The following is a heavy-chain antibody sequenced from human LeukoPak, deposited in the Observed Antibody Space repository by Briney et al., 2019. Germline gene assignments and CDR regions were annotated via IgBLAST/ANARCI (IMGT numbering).Heavy chain of an antibody. D-gene: IGHD3-10*01. J-gene: IGHJ5*02. Sequence: PSETLSLTCNVSGGSISSSYWSWIRQPPGKGLEWVGYIYNTGTTNYNPSLNSRVTISADTSKNQLSLRLSSVTAADTAVYYCARRGAGNWFDPWGQGALVTVSS. CDR2: IYNTGTT. V-gene: IGHV4-59*08. CDR3: ARRGAGNWFDP. CDR1: GGSISSSY.